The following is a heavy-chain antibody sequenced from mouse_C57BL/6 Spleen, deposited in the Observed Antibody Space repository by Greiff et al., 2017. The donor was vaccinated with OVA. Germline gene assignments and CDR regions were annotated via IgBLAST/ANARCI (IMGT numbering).Heavy chain of an antibody. CDR2: IYPSDSET. CDR1: GYTFTSYW. J-gene: IGHJ3*01. V-gene: IGHV1-61*01. Sequence: QVHVKQPGAELVRPVSSVKLSCKASGYTFTSYWMDWVKQRPGQGLEWIGNIYPSDSETHYNQKFKDKATLTVDKSSSTAYMQLSSLTSEDSAVYYCARSLDRFAYWGQGTLVTVSA. CDR3: ARSLDRFAY. D-gene: IGHD3-2*01.